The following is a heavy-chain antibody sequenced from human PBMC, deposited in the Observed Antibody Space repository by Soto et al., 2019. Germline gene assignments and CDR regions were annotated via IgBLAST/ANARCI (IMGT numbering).Heavy chain of an antibody. CDR2: IYHSGST. CDR1: GGSISRYY. D-gene: IGHD1-1*01. CDR3: ARHSRYNTTSGKYYHYYYMDV. J-gene: IGHJ6*03. Sequence: SETLSLTCTVSGGSISRYYWSWIRQPPGKGLEWIGHIYHSGSTNYNPSLKSRVTMSVDTSKNQFSLKLSSVTAADTAVYYCARHSRYNTTSGKYYHYYYMDVWGKGTTVTVSS. V-gene: IGHV4-59*08.